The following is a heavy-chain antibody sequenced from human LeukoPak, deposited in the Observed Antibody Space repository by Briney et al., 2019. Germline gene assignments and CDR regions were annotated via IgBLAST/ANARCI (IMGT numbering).Heavy chain of an antibody. CDR2: ISAYNGNT. CDR3: ARAPLYYYDSSGYDFDY. D-gene: IGHD3-22*01. V-gene: IGHV1-18*01. J-gene: IGHJ4*02. CDR1: GYTFTSYG. Sequence: GASVKVSCKASGYTFTSYGISWVRQAPGQGLEWMGWISAYNGNTNYAQKLQGRVTMTTDTSTSTAYMELRSLRSDDTAVYYCARAPLYYYDSSGYDFDYWGQGTLVTVSS.